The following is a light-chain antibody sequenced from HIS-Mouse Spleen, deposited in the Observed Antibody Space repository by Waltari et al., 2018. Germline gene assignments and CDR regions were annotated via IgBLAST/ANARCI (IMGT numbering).Light chain of an antibody. CDR3: CSYAGSSTWV. CDR1: SSDVGSYNL. J-gene: IGLJ3*02. Sequence: QSALTQPASVSGSPGQSITISCTGTSSDVGSYNLVSWYQQHPGKAPKLMIYGGSKRPSGVSNRFSGSKSGNTASLTISRRQAEDEADYYCCSYAGSSTWVFGGGTKLTVL. V-gene: IGLV2-23*01. CDR2: GGS.